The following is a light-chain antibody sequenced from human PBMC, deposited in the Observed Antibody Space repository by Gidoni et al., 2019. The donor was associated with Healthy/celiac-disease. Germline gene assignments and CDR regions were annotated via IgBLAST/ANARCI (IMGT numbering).Light chain of an antibody. J-gene: IGKJ3*01. CDR2: PLS. V-gene: IGKV2-40*01. Sequence: DIVMTQTPLSLPVTPGEPASISCRSSQSLLDSDDGNTYLDWYLQKPGQSPQLLIYPLSYRASGVPDRFSGSGSGTDFTLKISRVEAEDVGVYYCMQRIEFPWTFGPGTKVDIK. CDR3: MQRIEFPWT. CDR1: QSLLDSDDGNTY.